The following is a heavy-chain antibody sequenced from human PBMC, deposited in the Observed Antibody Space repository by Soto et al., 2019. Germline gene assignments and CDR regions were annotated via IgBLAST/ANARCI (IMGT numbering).Heavy chain of an antibody. J-gene: IGHJ4*02. V-gene: IGHV1-46*03. CDR3: ARAARANPLRYFDWLQGY. CDR2: INPSGGST. Sequence: ASVKVSCKASGYTFTSYYMHWVRQAPGQGLEWMGIINPSGGSTSYAQKFQGRVTMTRDTSTSTVYMELSGLRSEDTAVYYCARAARANPLRYFDWLQGYWGQGTLVTVSS. D-gene: IGHD3-9*01. CDR1: GYTFTSYY.